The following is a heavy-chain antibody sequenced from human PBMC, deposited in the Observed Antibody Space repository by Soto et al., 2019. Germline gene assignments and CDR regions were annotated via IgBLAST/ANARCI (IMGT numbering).Heavy chain of an antibody. V-gene: IGHV1-46*01. Sequence: GASVKVSCKTSGYIFTTYYMHWVRQAPGQGLEWMGVINPSDGSTTYTQNFQGRVTMTRDTSTATFYMELSSLRSDDTAIYYCAGAQLSCTGVCYRYSFGSWGQGTLVTVSS. CDR1: GYIFTTYY. CDR3: AGAQLSCTGVCYRYSFGS. D-gene: IGHD2-21*02. CDR2: INPSDGST. J-gene: IGHJ4*02.